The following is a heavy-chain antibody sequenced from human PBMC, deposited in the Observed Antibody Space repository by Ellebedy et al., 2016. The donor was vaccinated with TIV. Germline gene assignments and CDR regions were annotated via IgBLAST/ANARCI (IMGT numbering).Heavy chain of an antibody. Sequence: GESLKISXEASGFTFSSHWMHWVRQAPGKGLVWVSRINSDGSGTRDADSVKGRFTISRDNAKNTLYLQMNSLRDEDTAMYYCVRDGRTAGTDYYLGMDVWGQGTTVTVSS. V-gene: IGHV3-74*01. CDR2: INSDGSGT. CDR1: GFTFSSHW. J-gene: IGHJ6*02. D-gene: IGHD1-14*01. CDR3: VRDGRTAGTDYYLGMDV.